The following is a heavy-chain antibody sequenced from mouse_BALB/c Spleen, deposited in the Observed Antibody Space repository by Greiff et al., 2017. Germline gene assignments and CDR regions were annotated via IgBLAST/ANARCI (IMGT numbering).Heavy chain of an antibody. D-gene: IGHD2-3*01. CDR1: GFTFSSYG. J-gene: IGHJ3*01. V-gene: IGHV5-6*01. CDR3: ARTGDGYYEAY. Sequence: EVMLVESGGDLVKPGGSLKLSCAASGFTFSSYGMSWVRQTPDKRLAWVATISSGGSYTYYPDSVKGRFTISRDNAKNTLYLQMSSLKSEDTAMYYCARTGDGYYEAYWGQGTLVTVSA. CDR2: ISSGGSYT.